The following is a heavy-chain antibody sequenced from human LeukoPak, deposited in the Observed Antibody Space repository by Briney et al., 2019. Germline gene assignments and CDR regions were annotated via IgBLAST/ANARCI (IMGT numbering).Heavy chain of an antibody. Sequence: GGSLRLSCAASGFTFSSYSMNWVRQAPGKGLEWVSSISSSSSYIYYADSVKGRFTIYRDNAMNSLYLQMNSLRAEDTAVYYCAVVAGEYPEDPFDFWGQGTLVTVSS. D-gene: IGHD2-15*01. CDR1: GFTFSSYS. CDR2: ISSSSSYI. V-gene: IGHV3-21*01. CDR3: AVVAGEYPEDPFDF. J-gene: IGHJ4*02.